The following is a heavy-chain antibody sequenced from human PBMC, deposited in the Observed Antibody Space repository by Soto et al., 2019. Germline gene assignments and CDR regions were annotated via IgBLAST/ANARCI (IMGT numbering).Heavy chain of an antibody. Sequence: GGSLRLSCAASGFTFSSYGMHWVRQAPGKGLEWVAVIWYDGSNKYYADSVKGRFTISRDNSKNTLYLQMNSLRAEDTAVYYCARESYDFWSGGNYYYYYGMDVWGQGTTVTVSS. D-gene: IGHD3-3*01. V-gene: IGHV3-33*01. CDR3: ARESYDFWSGGNYYYYYGMDV. J-gene: IGHJ6*02. CDR2: IWYDGSNK. CDR1: GFTFSSYG.